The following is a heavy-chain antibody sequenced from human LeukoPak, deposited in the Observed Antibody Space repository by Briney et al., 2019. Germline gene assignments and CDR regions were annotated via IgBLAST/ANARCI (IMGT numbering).Heavy chain of an antibody. V-gene: IGHV1-46*01. J-gene: IGHJ3*02. CDR3: ARDSSGWSAFDI. CDR2: INPSGGST. D-gene: IGHD6-19*01. CDR1: GGTFSSYA. Sequence: GASVKVSCKASGGTFSSYAISWVRQAPGQGLEWMGIINPSGGSTSYAQKFQGRVTMTRDTSTSTVYMELSSLRSEDTAVYYCARDSSGWSAFDIWGQGTMVTVSS.